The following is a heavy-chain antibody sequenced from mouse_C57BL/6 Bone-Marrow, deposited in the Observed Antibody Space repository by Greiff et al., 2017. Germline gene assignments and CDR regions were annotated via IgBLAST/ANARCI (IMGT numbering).Heavy chain of an antibody. D-gene: IGHD4-1*01. CDR1: GFTFSSYG. V-gene: IGHV5-6*01. CDR3: ASNWDGAMDY. J-gene: IGHJ4*01. CDR2: ISSGGSYT. Sequence: EVQGVESGGDLVKPGGSLKLSCAASGFTFSSYGMSWVRQTPDKRLEWVATISSGGSYTYYPDSVKGRFTISRDNAKNTLYLQMSSLKSEDTAMYYCASNWDGAMDYWGQGTSVTVSS.